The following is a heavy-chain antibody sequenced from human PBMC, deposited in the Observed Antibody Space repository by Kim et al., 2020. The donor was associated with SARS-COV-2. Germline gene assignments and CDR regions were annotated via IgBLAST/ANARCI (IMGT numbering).Heavy chain of an antibody. CDR3: TSKPVYSSSWPKGVDV. CDR2: IRSKANSYAT. J-gene: IGHJ6*02. D-gene: IGHD6-13*01. Sequence: GGSLRLSCAASGFTFSGSAMHWVRQASGKGLEWVGRIRSKANSYATAYAASVKGRFTISRDDSKNTAYLQMNSLKTEDTAVYYCTSKPVYSSSWPKGVDVWGQGTTVTVSS. V-gene: IGHV3-73*01. CDR1: GFTFSGSA.